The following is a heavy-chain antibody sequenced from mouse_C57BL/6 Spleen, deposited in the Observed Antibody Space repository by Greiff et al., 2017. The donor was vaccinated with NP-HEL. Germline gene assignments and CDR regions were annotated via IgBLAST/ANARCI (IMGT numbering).Heavy chain of an antibody. CDR2: IRSKSNNYAT. V-gene: IGHV10-1*01. J-gene: IGHJ2*01. D-gene: IGHD2-2*01. CDR1: GFSFNTYA. CDR3: VRQDGYVLFDY. Sequence: DVQLVESGGGLVQPKGSLKLSCAASGFSFNTYAMNWVRQAPGKGLEWVARIRSKSNNYATYYADSVKDRFTISRDDSESMLYLQMNNLKTEDTAMYYCVRQDGYVLFDYWGQGTTLTVSS.